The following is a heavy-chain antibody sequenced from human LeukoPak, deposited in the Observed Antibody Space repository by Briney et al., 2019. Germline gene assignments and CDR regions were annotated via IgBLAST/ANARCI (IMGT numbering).Heavy chain of an antibody. V-gene: IGHV1-8*02. D-gene: IGHD3-16*01. J-gene: IGHJ4*02. CDR1: GYTFSSYG. CDR2: MNPNSGNT. CDR3: ARDNDSRDPPHFDY. Sequence: SVKVSCKASGYTFSSYGINWVRQATGQGLEWMGWMNPNSGNTGYAQKFQGRVTMTRNTSISTAYMELSSLRSEDTAVYYCARDNDSRDPPHFDYWGQGTLVTVSS.